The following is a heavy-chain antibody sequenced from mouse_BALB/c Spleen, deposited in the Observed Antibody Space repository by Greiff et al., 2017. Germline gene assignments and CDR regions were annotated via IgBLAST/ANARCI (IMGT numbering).Heavy chain of an antibody. V-gene: IGHV1-67*01. J-gene: IGHJ1*01. D-gene: IGHD2-1*01. CDR2: ISTYYGNT. CDR1: GYTFTDYA. Sequence: LVESGPELVRPGVSVKISCKGSGYTFTDYAMHWVKQSHAKSLEWIGVISTYYGNTNYNQKFKGKATMTVDKSSSTAYMELARLTSEDSAIYYCARSYGNYYWYFDVWGAGTTVTVSS. CDR3: ARSYGNYYWYFDV.